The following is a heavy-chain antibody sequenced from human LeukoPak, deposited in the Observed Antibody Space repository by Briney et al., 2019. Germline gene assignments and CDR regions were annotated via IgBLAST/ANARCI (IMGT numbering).Heavy chain of an antibody. D-gene: IGHD3-10*01. CDR3: ARNLRFGEWKVQV. Sequence: ASVKVSCKASGGTFSSYAISWVRQAPGQGLEWMGRIIPILGIANYAQKFQGRVTMTRDTSTSTVYMELSSLRSEDTAVYYCARNLRFGEWKVQVWGQGTMVTVPS. CDR1: GGTFSSYA. CDR2: IIPILGIA. V-gene: IGHV1-69*04. J-gene: IGHJ3*01.